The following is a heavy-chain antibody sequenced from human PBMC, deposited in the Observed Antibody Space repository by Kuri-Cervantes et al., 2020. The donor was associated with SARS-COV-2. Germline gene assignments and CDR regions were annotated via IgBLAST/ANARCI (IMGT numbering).Heavy chain of an antibody. CDR2: IIPIFGTA. J-gene: IGHJ6*02. Sequence: SVKVSCKASGGTFSSYAISWVRQAPGQGLEWMGGIIPIFGTANYAQKFQGRVTITADESASTAYMELSSLRSEDTAVYYCARDHAVGIYCSSTSCYTDYYYGMDVWGQGTTVTVSS. CDR3: ARDHAVGIYCSSTSCYTDYYYGMDV. V-gene: IGHV1-69*13. D-gene: IGHD2-2*02. CDR1: GGTFSSYA.